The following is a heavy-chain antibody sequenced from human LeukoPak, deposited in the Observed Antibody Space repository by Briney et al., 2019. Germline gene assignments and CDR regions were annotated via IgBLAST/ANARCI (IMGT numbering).Heavy chain of an antibody. CDR1: GYTFTGYY. CDR3: AREGGDTAMVTLYYFDY. D-gene: IGHD5-18*01. V-gene: IGHV1-2*06. Sequence: ASVKVSCKASGYTFTGYYMHWVRQAPGQGLEWMGRINPNSGGTNYAQKFQGRVTMIRDTSISTAYMELSRLRSDDTAVYYCAREGGDTAMVTLYYFDYWGQGTLVTVSS. J-gene: IGHJ4*02. CDR2: INPNSGGT.